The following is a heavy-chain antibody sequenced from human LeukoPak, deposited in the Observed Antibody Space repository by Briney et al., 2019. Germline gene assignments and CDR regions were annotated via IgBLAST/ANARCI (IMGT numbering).Heavy chain of an antibody. V-gene: IGHV4-59*01. J-gene: IGHJ6*03. CDR3: ARAEYSSSSYYYYMDV. CDR1: GGSISSYY. Sequence: PSETLSLTCTVSGGSISSYYWSWIRQPPGKGLEWIGYIYYSGSTNYNPSLKSRVTISVDTSKNQFSLKLSSVTAADTAVYYCARAEYSSSSYYYYMDVWGKGTTVTVSS. D-gene: IGHD6-6*01. CDR2: IYYSGST.